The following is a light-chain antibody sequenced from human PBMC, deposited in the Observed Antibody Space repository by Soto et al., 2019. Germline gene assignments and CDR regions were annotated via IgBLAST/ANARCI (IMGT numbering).Light chain of an antibody. CDR1: QSVGSNS. V-gene: IGKV3D-20*02. CDR3: QQRNIWPPVT. Sequence: EIVLTQSPDTLSLSPGERATLSCRASQSVGSNSLAWYQQKPGQPPRLLIYGAFNRAAGIPARFSGSGSGTDFTLTISSLEPEDSAVYYCQQRNIWPPVTFGQGTRLEIK. CDR2: GAF. J-gene: IGKJ5*01.